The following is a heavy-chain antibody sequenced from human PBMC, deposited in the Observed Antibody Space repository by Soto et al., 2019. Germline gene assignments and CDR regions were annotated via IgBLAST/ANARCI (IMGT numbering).Heavy chain of an antibody. Sequence: GGSLRLSCAASGFSFSSFAMSWVRQAPGKGLEWVSAVSGSGGTTYYANSVKGRFSISRDSSKNMVYLQMTSLRAEDTALYYCAKLAGGVGDTTWSLFRYFDNWGRGILVTVSS. CDR2: VSGSGGTT. D-gene: IGHD1-1*01. J-gene: IGHJ4*02. CDR1: GFSFSSFA. V-gene: IGHV3-23*01. CDR3: AKLAGGVGDTTWSLFRYFDN.